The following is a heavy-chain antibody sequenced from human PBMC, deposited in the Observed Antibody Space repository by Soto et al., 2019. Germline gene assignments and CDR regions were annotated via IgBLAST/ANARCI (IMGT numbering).Heavy chain of an antibody. J-gene: IGHJ5*02. CDR2: IYYSGYT. Sequence: SETLSLTCTVSNGSVSGYYWSWIRQSPGKGLEWIGYIYYSGYTNYNPSLKSRVTISVDTSKNQFSLKLTSVTAADTAVYYCATETYGDYVGDFDPWGQGILVTVSS. CDR3: ATETYGDYVGDFDP. V-gene: IGHV4-59*02. D-gene: IGHD4-17*01. CDR1: NGSVSGYY.